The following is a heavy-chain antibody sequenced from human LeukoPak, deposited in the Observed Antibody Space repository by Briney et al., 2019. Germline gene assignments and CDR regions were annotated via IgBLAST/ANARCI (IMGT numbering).Heavy chain of an antibody. V-gene: IGHV3-30*03. CDR3: ARVGGTTVTTSGYFDY. Sequence: PGGSLRLSCAASGFTLSSYGMHWVRQAPGKGLEWVAVISYDGSNKYYADSVKGRFTISRDNSKNTLYLQMNSLRAEDTAVYYCARVGGTTVTTSGYFDYWGQGTLVTVSS. CDR2: ISYDGSNK. D-gene: IGHD4-17*01. J-gene: IGHJ4*02. CDR1: GFTLSSYG.